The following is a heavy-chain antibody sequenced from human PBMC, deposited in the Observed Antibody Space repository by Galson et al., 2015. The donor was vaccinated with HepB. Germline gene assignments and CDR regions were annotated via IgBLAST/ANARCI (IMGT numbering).Heavy chain of an antibody. J-gene: IGHJ3*02. CDR2: IYYSGST. V-gene: IGHV4-39*01. D-gene: IGHD5-12*01. CDR3: ARVDSDAFDI. Sequence: ETLSLTCTVSGGSISSSSYYWGWIRQPPGKGLEWIGSIYYSGSTYYNPSLKSRVTISVDTSKNQFSLKLSSVTAADTAVYYCARVDSDAFDIWGQGTMVTVSS. CDR1: GGSISSSSYY.